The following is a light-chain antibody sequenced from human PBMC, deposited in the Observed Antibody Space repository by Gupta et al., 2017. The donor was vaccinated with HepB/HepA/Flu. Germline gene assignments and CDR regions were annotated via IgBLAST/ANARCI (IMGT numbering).Light chain of an antibody. CDR1: SSNIGAGYD. J-gene: IGLJ2*01. CDR2: GNG. V-gene: IGLV1-40*01. Sequence: QSVLTQPPSASGAPGQRVTISCTESSSNIGAGYDVHWYQQLPRTAPNLLIYGNGNRPSGVPDRFSGSKSGTSASLAITGLQAEDEADYYCQSFDSSLSGLFGGGTKLTVL. CDR3: QSFDSSLSGL.